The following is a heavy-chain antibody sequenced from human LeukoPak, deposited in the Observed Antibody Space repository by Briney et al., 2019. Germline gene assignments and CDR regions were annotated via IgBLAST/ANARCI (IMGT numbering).Heavy chain of an antibody. CDR3: AKSQEDDSSEYHYSDFDY. CDR2: NSGSGHAT. J-gene: IGHJ4*02. V-gene: IGHV3-23*01. Sequence: GGSLTLSCAASGFTFSTYAMSWDRQAPGQGLEWVSANSGSGHATYYADSVKSGFTIYRDKSKNTLYLQMNSLRVEDTALYYCAKSQEDDSSEYHYSDFDYWGQGTLVTVSS. D-gene: IGHD3-22*01. CDR1: GFTFSTYA.